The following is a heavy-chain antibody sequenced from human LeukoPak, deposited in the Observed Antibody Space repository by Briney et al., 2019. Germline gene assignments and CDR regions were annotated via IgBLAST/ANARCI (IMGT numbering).Heavy chain of an antibody. CDR3: ARERIERYTYASSDFDY. CDR1: GGSISSGSYY. J-gene: IGHJ4*02. D-gene: IGHD5-18*01. CDR2: IYTSGST. Sequence: SETLSLTCTVSGGSISSGSYYWRWLRQPAGKGLEWIGRIYTSGSTNYNPSLKSRVTISVDTSKNQFSLKLSSVTAADTAVYYCARERIERYTYASSDFDYWGRGTLVTVSS. V-gene: IGHV4-61*02.